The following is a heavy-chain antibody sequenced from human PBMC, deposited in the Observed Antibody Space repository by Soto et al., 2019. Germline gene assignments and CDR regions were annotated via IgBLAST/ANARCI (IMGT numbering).Heavy chain of an antibody. Sequence: AGGSLRLSCAASGFTFSSYAMNWVRQAPGKGLEWVSYISSSGSTIYYADSVKGRFTISRDNAKNSLYLQMNSLRAEDTAVYYCARDHKGGYYYYGMDVWGQGTTVTVSS. CDR1: GFTFSSYA. CDR3: ARDHKGGYYYYGMDV. V-gene: IGHV3-48*03. CDR2: ISSSGSTI. J-gene: IGHJ6*02.